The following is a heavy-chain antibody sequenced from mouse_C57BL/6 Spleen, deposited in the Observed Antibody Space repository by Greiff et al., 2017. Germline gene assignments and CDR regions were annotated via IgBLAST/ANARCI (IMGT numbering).Heavy chain of an antibody. CDR2: IWWDDDK. J-gene: IGHJ3*01. V-gene: IGHV8-8*01. D-gene: IGHD3-2*02. CDR3: ARLDSSGFPWFAY. CDR1: GFSLSTFGMG. Sequence: QVTLKESGPGILQPSQTLSLTCSFSGFSLSTFGMGVGWIRQPSGKGLEWLAHIWWDDDKYYNPALKSRLTISKDTSKNQIFLKIANVDTADTATYDCARLDSSGFPWFAYWGQGTLVTVSA.